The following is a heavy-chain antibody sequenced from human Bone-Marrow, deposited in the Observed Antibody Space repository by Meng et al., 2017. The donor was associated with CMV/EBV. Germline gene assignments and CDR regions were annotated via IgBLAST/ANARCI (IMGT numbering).Heavy chain of an antibody. CDR2: IYSGGST. V-gene: IGHV3-66*02. Sequence: GESLKISCAASGFTVSSNYISWVRQAPGKGLEWVSVIYSGGSTYYADSVKGRFTISRDNSKNTLYLQMNSLRAEDTAVYYCARATVYWGQGTLVTVSS. J-gene: IGHJ4*02. D-gene: IGHD4-11*01. CDR3: ARATVY. CDR1: GFTVSSNY.